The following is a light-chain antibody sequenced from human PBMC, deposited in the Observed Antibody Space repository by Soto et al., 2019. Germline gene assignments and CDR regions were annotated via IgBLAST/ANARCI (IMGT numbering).Light chain of an antibody. V-gene: IGKV3-15*01. J-gene: IGKJ1*01. CDR2: GAS. CDR1: QSVTSD. CDR3: QQYNSYS. Sequence: ETVMTQSLVTLSVSPGERATLSCRASQSVTSDLAWYQQKPGQPPRLLIFGASTRATGIPARFSGSGSGTEFTLTISSLQPDDFATYYCQQYNSYSFGQGTKVDIK.